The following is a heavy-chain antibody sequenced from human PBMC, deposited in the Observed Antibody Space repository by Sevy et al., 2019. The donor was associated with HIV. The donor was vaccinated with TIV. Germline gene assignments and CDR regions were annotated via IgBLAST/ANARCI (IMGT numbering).Heavy chain of an antibody. CDR2: ISSSSSYI. V-gene: IGHV3-21*01. Sequence: GGSLRLSCAASGFTFSSYSMNWVRQAPGKGLEWVSSISSSSSYIYYADSVKGRSTISRDNAKNSLYLQMNSLRAEDTAVYYCARDQGKELWFGVNAFDIWGQGTMVTVSS. CDR3: ARDQGKELWFGVNAFDI. J-gene: IGHJ3*02. CDR1: GFTFSSYS. D-gene: IGHD3-10*01.